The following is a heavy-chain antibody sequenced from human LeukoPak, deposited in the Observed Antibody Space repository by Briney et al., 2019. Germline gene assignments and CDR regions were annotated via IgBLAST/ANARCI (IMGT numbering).Heavy chain of an antibody. J-gene: IGHJ3*02. CDR1: GYSFTSYW. Sequence: GESLKISSKGSGYSFTSYWIGWVRQMPGKGLEWMGIIYPGDSDTRYSPSFQGQVTISADKSISTAYLQWSSLKASDTAMYYCARRRYYDSSGYYPNDAFDIWGQGTMVTVSS. D-gene: IGHD3-22*01. CDR2: IYPGDSDT. CDR3: ARRRYYDSSGYYPNDAFDI. V-gene: IGHV5-51*01.